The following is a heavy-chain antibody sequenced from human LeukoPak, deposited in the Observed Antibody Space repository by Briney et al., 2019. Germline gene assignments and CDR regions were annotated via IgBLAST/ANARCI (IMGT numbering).Heavy chain of an antibody. J-gene: IGHJ4*02. Sequence: KSSETLSHTCAVYGGSFSGYYWSWIRQPPGKGLGWIGEINHSGSTNYYPSLKGRVTISVDTSKNQFSLKLSSVTAADTAVYYCARGWREISSVSFDYWGQGTLVTVSS. D-gene: IGHD5/OR15-5a*01. CDR3: ARGWREISSVSFDY. V-gene: IGHV4-34*01. CDR2: INHSGST. CDR1: GGSFSGYY.